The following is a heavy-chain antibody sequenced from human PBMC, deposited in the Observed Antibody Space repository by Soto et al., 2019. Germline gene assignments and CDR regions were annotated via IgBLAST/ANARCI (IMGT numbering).Heavy chain of an antibody. CDR2: IYYSGST. CDR1: GGCISSSSFY. J-gene: IGHJ3*02. V-gene: IGHV4-39*01. Sequence: SDTLSLTCTVSGGCISSSSFYRRWIRHPPGKGLECIGSIYYSGSTYYNPSLKSRVTISVDTSKNQFSLKLSSVNAADTAVYYCARHGIYGDGRHEAFDIWRQATMV. D-gene: IGHD4-17*01. CDR3: ARHGIYGDGRHEAFDI.